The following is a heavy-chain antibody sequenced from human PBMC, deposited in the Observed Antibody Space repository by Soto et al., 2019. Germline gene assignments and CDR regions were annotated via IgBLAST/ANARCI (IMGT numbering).Heavy chain of an antibody. Sequence: QVQLQESGPGLVKPSQTLSLTCTVSGGSISSPDHNWTWIRQSPGKGLEWIGAIYYSATTYYTQSLVGRLRITVTTFKNQSSLRLTSLPAADRAENYCTRDSRTPSGVMDIWGKGTRVPVPS. V-gene: IGHV4-30-4*01. CDR3: TRDSRTPSGVMDI. J-gene: IGHJ6*04. D-gene: IGHD7-27*01. CDR1: GGSISSPDHN. CDR2: IYYSATT.